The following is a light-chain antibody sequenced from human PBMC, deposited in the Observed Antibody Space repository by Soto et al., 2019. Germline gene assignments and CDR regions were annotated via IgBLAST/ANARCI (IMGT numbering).Light chain of an antibody. CDR3: QQRSNWPLT. CDR2: DAS. Sequence: EIVLTQSPATLSLSPGEGATLSCRASQSVSNYLAWYQQKPGQAPMLLIFDASMRATGIPARFSGSGSVTDFTLTIISLEPEDFAVDYWQQRSNWPLTSGIGIKVEIK. J-gene: IGKJ4*02. CDR1: QSVSNY. V-gene: IGKV3-11*01.